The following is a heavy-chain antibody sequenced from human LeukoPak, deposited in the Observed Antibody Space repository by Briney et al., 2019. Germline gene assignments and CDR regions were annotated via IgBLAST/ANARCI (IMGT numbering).Heavy chain of an antibody. J-gene: IGHJ6*03. Sequence: GGSLRLSCAASGFTFSSYWMSWVRQAPGKGLEWVANIKQDGSEKYYVDSVKGRFTISRDNAKNSLYLQMNSLRAEDTAVYYCARVPVIAARLLYYYMDVWGKGTTVTVSS. CDR2: IKQDGSEK. CDR1: GFTFSSYW. V-gene: IGHV3-7*01. D-gene: IGHD6-6*01. CDR3: ARVPVIAARLLYYYMDV.